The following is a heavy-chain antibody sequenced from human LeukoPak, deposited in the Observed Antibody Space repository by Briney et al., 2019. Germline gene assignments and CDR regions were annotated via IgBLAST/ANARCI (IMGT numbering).Heavy chain of an antibody. Sequence: GASVKVSCKASGYTFTSYYMHWVRQAPGQGLEWMGIINPSGGSTSYAQKFQGRVTMTRDTSTSTVYMELSSLRSEDTAVYYCARARDPTYCGGTCYYGMDVWGQGTTVTVSS. CDR2: INPSGGST. CDR3: ARARDPTYCGGTCYYGMDV. J-gene: IGHJ6*02. D-gene: IGHD2-21*01. CDR1: GYTFTSYY. V-gene: IGHV1-46*01.